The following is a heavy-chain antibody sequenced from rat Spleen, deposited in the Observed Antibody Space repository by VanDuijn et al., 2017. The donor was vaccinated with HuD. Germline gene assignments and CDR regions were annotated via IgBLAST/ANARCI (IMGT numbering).Heavy chain of an antibody. J-gene: IGHJ3*01. V-gene: IGHV1-43*01. CDR1: GYTFTSYY. CDR3: ARHSIYIYVGFDY. Sequence: QVQLQQSGAELAKPSSSVKISCKASGYTFTSYYISWIKQTTGQGLDYIGYINTGSGGTNYNEKFRGKATFTVDKSSRNAFMQLSSLTPDDSAVYFCARHSIYIYVGFDYWGQGTLVTVSS. CDR2: INTGSGGT. D-gene: IGHD1-2*01.